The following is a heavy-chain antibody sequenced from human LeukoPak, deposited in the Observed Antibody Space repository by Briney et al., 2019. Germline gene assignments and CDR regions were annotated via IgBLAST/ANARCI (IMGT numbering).Heavy chain of an antibody. J-gene: IGHJ4*02. V-gene: IGHV1-2*02. D-gene: IGHD3-10*01. CDR3: AREQGGSGSYYWVFDY. Sequence: GASVKDSSKASGYTCTGYYMHRVPHAPRQGLEWMGWINPNSGGRNYAQKVHGRVTMTRDTSISTAYMELSRLRSDDTAEYYCAREQGGSGSYYWVFDYWGQGTLVTVSS. CDR1: GYTCTGYY. CDR2: INPNSGGR.